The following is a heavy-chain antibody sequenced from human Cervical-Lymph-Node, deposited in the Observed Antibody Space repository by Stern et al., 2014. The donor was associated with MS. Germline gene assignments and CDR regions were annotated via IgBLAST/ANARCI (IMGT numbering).Heavy chain of an antibody. CDR3: ARKLCSGGSCYSLDY. D-gene: IGHD2-15*01. CDR2: IYPGDSDT. J-gene: IGHJ4*02. Sequence: VQLLQPGAEVKKPGESLKISCKGSGYNFTNYWIGWVRQMPGKGLEWMGIIYPGDSDTRYSPSFPGQVTISADKSTSTAYLQWGSLKASDTAMYYCARKLCSGGSCYSLDYWGQGTLVTVSS. CDR1: GYNFTNYW. V-gene: IGHV5-51*01.